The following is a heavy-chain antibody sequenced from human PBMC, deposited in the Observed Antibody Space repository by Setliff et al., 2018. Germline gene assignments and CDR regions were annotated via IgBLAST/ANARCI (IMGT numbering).Heavy chain of an antibody. CDR2: ISPSGST. D-gene: IGHD1-26*01. J-gene: IGHJ4*02. V-gene: IGHV4-61*09. Sequence: PSQTLSLTCSVSGASITSGGFYWTLIRQPAGKGLEWIGHISPSGSTTYNPSVKSRVTISLDTSKNHFSLKLDSVTAADTALYYCARSPSSGAYWNPRPFYSDYWARGTLVTVSS. CDR1: GASITSGGFY. CDR3: ARSPSSGAYWNPRPFYSDY.